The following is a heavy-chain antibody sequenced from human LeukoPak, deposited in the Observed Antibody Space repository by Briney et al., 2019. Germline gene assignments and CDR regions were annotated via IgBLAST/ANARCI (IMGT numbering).Heavy chain of an antibody. CDR3: ARYRRVVVTRDAFDI. Sequence: SETLSLTCTVSGGSISSGGYYWSWIRQHPGKGLEWIGYIYYSGSTYYNPSLKSRVTISVDTSKNQFSLKLSSVTAADTAVYYCARYRRVVVTRDAFDIWGQGTMVTVSS. V-gene: IGHV4-31*03. CDR1: GGSISSGGYY. D-gene: IGHD3-22*01. CDR2: IYYSGST. J-gene: IGHJ3*02.